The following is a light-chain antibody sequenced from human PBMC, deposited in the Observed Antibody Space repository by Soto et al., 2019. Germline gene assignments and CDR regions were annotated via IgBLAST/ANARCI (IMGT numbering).Light chain of an antibody. Sequence: EIVLLKSPGTLSLSPGESYTLSRRARQSVTNNQFAWFRQKPGQAPRLLIWGVSTRATGIPARFSGSGSGTEFTLTIRSLQSEDLAVYYCQQYNNWPPLTVGGGTKVVIK. V-gene: IGKV3D-15*01. CDR3: QQYNNWPPLT. CDR2: GVS. CDR1: QSVTNN. J-gene: IGKJ4*01.